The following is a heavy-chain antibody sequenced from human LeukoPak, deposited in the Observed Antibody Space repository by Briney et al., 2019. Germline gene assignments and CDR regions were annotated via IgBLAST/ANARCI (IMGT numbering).Heavy chain of an antibody. V-gene: IGHV3-53*04. D-gene: IGHD3-10*01. CDR1: GFSVSSNY. Sequence: GGSLRLSCAASGFSVSSNYMSWVRQAPGKGLEWVSVIYGGNSTYYSDSVKGRLTIFRQNSKNTLYLQMNSLRAEDTAVYYCARDSYYYGSGSYYYYYGMDVWGQGTTVTVSS. CDR3: ARDSYYYGSGSYYYYYGMDV. CDR2: IYGGNST. J-gene: IGHJ6*02.